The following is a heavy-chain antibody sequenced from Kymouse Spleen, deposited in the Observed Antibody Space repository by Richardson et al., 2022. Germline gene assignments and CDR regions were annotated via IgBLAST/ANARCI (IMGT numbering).Heavy chain of an antibody. Sequence: QVQLQESGPGLVKPSETLSLTCTVSGGSVSSGSYYWSWIRQPPGKGLEWIGYIYYSGSTNYNPSLKSRVTISVDTSKNQFSLKLSSVTAADTAVYYCARRIAAAGTDWFDPWGQGTLVTVSS. V-gene: IGHV4-61*01. CDR2: IYYSGST. D-gene: IGHD6-13*01. CDR3: ARRIAAAGTDWFDP. CDR1: GGSVSSGSYY. J-gene: IGHJ5*02.